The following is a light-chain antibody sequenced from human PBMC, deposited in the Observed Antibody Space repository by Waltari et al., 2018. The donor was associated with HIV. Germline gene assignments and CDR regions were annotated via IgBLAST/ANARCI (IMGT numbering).Light chain of an antibody. J-gene: IGKJ1*01. Sequence: ATRMTQSPSSSSASTGDRVIITGRANQSIRSYLAWYQERLGKAPKLLMYNTSTLQGGVPSRFSGSGSGTDFNLTISCLQSEDFAAYYCQQYYNYPPTFGQGTKVEI. CDR2: NTS. CDR1: QSIRSY. CDR3: QQYYNYPPT. V-gene: IGKV1-8*01.